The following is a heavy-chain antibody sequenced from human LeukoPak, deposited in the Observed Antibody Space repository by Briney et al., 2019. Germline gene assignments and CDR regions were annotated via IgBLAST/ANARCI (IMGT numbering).Heavy chain of an antibody. D-gene: IGHD3-10*01. Sequence: GSLRLSCAASGFTFNSYAMSWVRQAPGKGLEWVSSISGSGGSTYYADSGKGWFTISRDNSKNTLYLQMNSLRAEDTAVYYCANAGGRGYYFDYWGQGTLVTVSS. V-gene: IGHV3-23*01. CDR1: GFTFNSYA. J-gene: IGHJ4*02. CDR3: ANAGGRGYYFDY. CDR2: ISGSGGST.